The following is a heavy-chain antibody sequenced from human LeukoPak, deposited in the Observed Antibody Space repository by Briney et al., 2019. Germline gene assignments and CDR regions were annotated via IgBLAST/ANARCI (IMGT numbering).Heavy chain of an antibody. V-gene: IGHV3-66*01. CDR3: ARDYASDY. CDR1: GFTVSSKY. D-gene: IGHD3-10*01. Sequence: GGSLRLSCAASGFTVSSKYMSWVRQAPGKGLEWVSVIYTGETTYYADSVKGRFTISRDNAKNSLYLQMSSLRAEDTAVYYCARDYASDYWGQGTLVTVSS. CDR2: IYTGETT. J-gene: IGHJ4*02.